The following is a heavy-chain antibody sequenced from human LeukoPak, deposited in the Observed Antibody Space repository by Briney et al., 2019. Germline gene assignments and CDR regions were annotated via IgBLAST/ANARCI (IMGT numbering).Heavy chain of an antibody. CDR2: ISSSSSTI. CDR1: GFTFSSYS. D-gene: IGHD3-22*01. J-gene: IGHJ4*02. Sequence: PGGSLRLSCAASGFTFSSYSMNWVRRAPGKGLEWVSYISSSSSTIYYADSVKGRFTISRDNAKNSLYLQMNSLRAEDTAVYYCARVRSDYYDSSGYYRIGTGYWGQGTLVTVSS. CDR3: ARVRSDYYDSSGYYRIGTGY. V-gene: IGHV3-48*01.